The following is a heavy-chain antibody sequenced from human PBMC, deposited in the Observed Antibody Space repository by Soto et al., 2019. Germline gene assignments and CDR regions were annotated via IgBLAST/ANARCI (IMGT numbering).Heavy chain of an antibody. CDR3: ARARYSGGSDYYYYYGMDV. D-gene: IGHD2-15*01. V-gene: IGHV3-20*04. J-gene: IGHJ6*02. Sequence: EVQLVESGGGVVRPGGSLRLSCAASGFTFDDYGMNWVRQAPGKGLEWVSTINWNGGSTGYADSVKGRFTISRDNAKNSLYLQMNSLRAEDTALYYCARARYSGGSDYYYYYGMDVWGQGTTVTVSS. CDR1: GFTFDDYG. CDR2: INWNGGST.